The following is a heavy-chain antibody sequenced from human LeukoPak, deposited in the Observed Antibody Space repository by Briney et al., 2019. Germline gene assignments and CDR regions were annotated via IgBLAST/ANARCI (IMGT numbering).Heavy chain of an antibody. V-gene: IGHV4-34*01. CDR1: GGSLSGYY. CDR3: AVFSSGWYGEFDY. CDR2: INHSGST. D-gene: IGHD6-19*01. J-gene: IGHJ4*02. Sequence: SETLSLTCAVYGGSLSGYYWSWIRQPPGKGLEWIGEINHSGSTNYNPSLKSRVTISVDTSKNQFSLKLSSVTAADTAVYYCAVFSSGWYGEFDYWGQGTLVTVSS.